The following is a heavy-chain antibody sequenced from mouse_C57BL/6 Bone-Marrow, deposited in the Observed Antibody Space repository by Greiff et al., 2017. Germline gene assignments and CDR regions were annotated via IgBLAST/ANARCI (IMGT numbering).Heavy chain of an antibody. CDR3: ARALYDGYSLYYFDY. Sequence: QVQLQQSGPGLVQPSQSLSITCTVSGFSLTSYGVHWVRQSPGKGLEWLGVIWSGGSTDSNAAFISRLSISKDNSKSQVFFKMNSLQADDTAIYYCARALYDGYSLYYFDYWGQGTTLTVSS. V-gene: IGHV2-2*01. CDR1: GFSLTSYG. J-gene: IGHJ2*01. CDR2: IWSGGST. D-gene: IGHD2-3*01.